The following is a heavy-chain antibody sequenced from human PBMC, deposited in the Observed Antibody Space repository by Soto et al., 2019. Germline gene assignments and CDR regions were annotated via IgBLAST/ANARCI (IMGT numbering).Heavy chain of an antibody. CDR3: ARENGEIRGEYYFDY. D-gene: IGHD3-10*01. Sequence: EVQLVESGGGLVQPGGSLRLSCAASGFTFSSYWMHWVRQAPGKGLVWVSRINSDGSSTSYADSVKGRFTISRDNAKNTLYLQMNSLRAEDTAVYYCARENGEIRGEYYFDYWGQGTLVTVSS. J-gene: IGHJ4*02. CDR2: INSDGSST. CDR1: GFTFSSYW. V-gene: IGHV3-74*01.